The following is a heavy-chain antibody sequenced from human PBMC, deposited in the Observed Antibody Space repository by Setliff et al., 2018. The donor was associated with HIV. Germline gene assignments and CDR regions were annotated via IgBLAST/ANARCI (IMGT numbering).Heavy chain of an antibody. CDR2: IYSGGIT. CDR3: ARQITMVRGVYQPYYYYYMDV. Sequence: PSETLSLTCAVSGGSISSAYWSWVRQPPGKGLEWIGYIYSGGITKYNPSLKSRVTISVDTSKNRFSLTLRSVTAADTAVYYCARQITMVRGVYQPYYYYYMDVWGKGTTVTVSS. D-gene: IGHD3-10*01. V-gene: IGHV4-59*08. J-gene: IGHJ6*03. CDR1: GGSISSAY.